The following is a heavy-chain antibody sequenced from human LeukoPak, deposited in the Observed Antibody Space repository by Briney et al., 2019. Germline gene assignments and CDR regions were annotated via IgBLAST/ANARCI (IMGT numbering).Heavy chain of an antibody. CDR3: ARGKVRGSYFDYHSEYFQH. D-gene: IGHD1-26*01. CDR1: GGTFSRYA. V-gene: IGHV1-69*04. J-gene: IGHJ1*01. Sequence: SVQVSCKASGGTFSRYAISWLRPAPGQGLEWMGRIIPILGRANYAQKVQGRVTITADKSTSTAYMELSSLRSEDTAVDYCARGKVRGSYFDYHSEYFQHWGQGTLVTVSS. CDR2: IIPILGRA.